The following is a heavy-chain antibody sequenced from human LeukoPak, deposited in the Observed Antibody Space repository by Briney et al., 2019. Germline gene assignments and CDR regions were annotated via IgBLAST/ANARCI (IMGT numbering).Heavy chain of an antibody. CDR3: ARDPGGNYYYGGYCDY. CDR1: GDSINNAY. D-gene: IGHD4-23*01. CDR2: IYIDGST. Sequence: PSETLSLTCTVSGDSINNAYWSWIRQPAGKGLEWIGRIYIDGSTNYNPSLNSRVTMSVDTSKNQFSLKLTSATAADTAVYYCARDPGGNYYYGGYCDYWGQGTLVTVSS. V-gene: IGHV4-4*07. J-gene: IGHJ4*02.